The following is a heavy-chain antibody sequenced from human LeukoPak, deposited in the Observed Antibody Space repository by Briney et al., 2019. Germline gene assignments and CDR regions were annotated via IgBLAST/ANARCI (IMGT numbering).Heavy chain of an antibody. D-gene: IGHD4-17*01. CDR3: ARSNDYVFDY. CDR2: IYPGDSDT. J-gene: IGHJ4*02. Sequence: GESLKISCKASGYNFAAYWIGWVRQMPGKGLEWMGVIYPGDSDTRYSPSFQGQVTISADMSISTAFLQWSSLKASDTAMYYCARSNDYVFDYWGQGILVTVPS. CDR1: GYNFAAYW. V-gene: IGHV5-51*01.